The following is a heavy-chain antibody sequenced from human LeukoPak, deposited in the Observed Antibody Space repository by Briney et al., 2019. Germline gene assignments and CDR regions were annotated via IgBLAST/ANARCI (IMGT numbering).Heavy chain of an antibody. D-gene: IGHD3-22*01. CDR1: GFTFSSYS. Sequence: GGSLRLSCAASGFTFSSYSMNWVRQAPGKGLEWVSVIYSGGSTYYADSVKGRFTISRDNSKNTLYLQMNSLRAGDTAVYYCFMWSGYYYGDAFDIWGQGTMVTVSS. CDR3: FMWSGYYYGDAFDI. CDR2: IYSGGST. V-gene: IGHV3-66*01. J-gene: IGHJ3*02.